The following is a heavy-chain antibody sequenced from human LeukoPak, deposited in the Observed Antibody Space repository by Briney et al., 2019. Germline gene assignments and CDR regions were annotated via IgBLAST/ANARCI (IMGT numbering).Heavy chain of an antibody. Sequence: GGSLRLPCAASGFTFSSYWMHWVRQAPGKGLVWVSRINSDGSSTSYADSVKGRFTISRDNAKNTLYLQMNSLRAEDTAVYYCASLGEYYYDSSGSDYFDYWGQGTLVTVYS. CDR2: INSDGSST. V-gene: IGHV3-74*01. CDR1: GFTFSSYW. CDR3: ASLGEYYYDSSGSDYFDY. D-gene: IGHD3-22*01. J-gene: IGHJ4*02.